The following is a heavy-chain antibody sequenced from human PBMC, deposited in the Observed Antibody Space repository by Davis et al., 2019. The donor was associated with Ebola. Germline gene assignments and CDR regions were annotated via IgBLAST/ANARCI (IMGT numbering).Heavy chain of an antibody. J-gene: IGHJ4*02. CDR2: IHSDGTST. D-gene: IGHD2-15*01. CDR1: GFSFSSTW. Sequence: HTGGSLRLSCAASGFSFSSTWMHWVRQAPGKGLVWVSRIHSDGTSTIYTDSVKGRFTISRDNAKNTLYLQMNSLRAEDTAIYYCAKGVTGSCYSPVGYWGQGILVTVSS. CDR3: AKGVTGSCYSPVGY. V-gene: IGHV3-74*01.